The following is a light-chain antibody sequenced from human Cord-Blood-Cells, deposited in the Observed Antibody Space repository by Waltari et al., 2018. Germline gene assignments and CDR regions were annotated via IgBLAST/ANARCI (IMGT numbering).Light chain of an antibody. CDR3: SSYTSSSTLG. Sequence: QSALTQPASVSGSPGQSITISCTGTRSDVGGYNYVSWSQQHPGKAPKLLIYDVSNRPSWVSNRFSGSKSGNTASLTISGLQAEDEADYYCSSYTSSSTLGFGTGTKVTVL. CDR2: DVS. CDR1: RSDVGGYNY. J-gene: IGLJ1*01. V-gene: IGLV2-14*03.